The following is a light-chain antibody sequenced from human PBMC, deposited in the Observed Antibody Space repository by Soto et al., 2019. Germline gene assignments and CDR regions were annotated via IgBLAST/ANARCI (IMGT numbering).Light chain of an antibody. Sequence: QSALTQPASVSGSPGQSITISCTGISSDVGGYNYVSWYQQHPGKAPKLMIYDVSNRPSGVSNRFSGSKSGNTASLTISGLQAEDEADYYCSSYTSSSTLDRVFGTGTKLTVL. J-gene: IGLJ1*01. CDR3: SSYTSSSTLDRV. V-gene: IGLV2-14*03. CDR2: DVS. CDR1: SSDVGGYNY.